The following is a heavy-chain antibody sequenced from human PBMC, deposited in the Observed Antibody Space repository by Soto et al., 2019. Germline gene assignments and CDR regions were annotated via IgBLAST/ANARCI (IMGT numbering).Heavy chain of an antibody. CDR1: GFTFSSYS. D-gene: IGHD1-1*01. J-gene: IGHJ3*02. Sequence: DVQLVESGGGLVKPGGSLRLSCAASGFTFSSYSMNWVRQAPGKGLEWVSSISSSSSYIYYADSVKGRFTISRDNANNSPYRKMDSRRAEDTAVYYCARVEMATTGAFDIWGQGTLVTVSS. CDR3: ARVEMATTGAFDI. V-gene: IGHV3-21*01. CDR2: ISSSSSYI.